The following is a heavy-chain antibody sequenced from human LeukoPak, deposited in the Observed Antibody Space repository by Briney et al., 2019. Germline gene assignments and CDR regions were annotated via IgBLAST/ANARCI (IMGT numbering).Heavy chain of an antibody. J-gene: IGHJ2*01. Sequence: SGGSLRLSCAASGFTLSSYWMHWVRQAPGKGLVWVSRINSDGSSTNYADSVKGRFTISRDNAKNTLYLQMNSLRDEDTAVYYCAREGTPSYWYFDLWGRGTLVTVSS. CDR3: AREGTPSYWYFDL. D-gene: IGHD3-10*01. CDR2: INSDGSST. CDR1: GFTLSSYW. V-gene: IGHV3-74*01.